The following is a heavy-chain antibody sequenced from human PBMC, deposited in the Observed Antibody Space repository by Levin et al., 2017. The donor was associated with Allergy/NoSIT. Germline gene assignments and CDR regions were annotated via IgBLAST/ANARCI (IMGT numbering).Heavy chain of an antibody. CDR3: AKDMRWPYGMDV. V-gene: IGHV3-9*01. D-gene: IGHD4-23*01. Sequence: GGSLRLSCAASGFTFDDYAMHWVRQAPGKGLEWVSGISWNSGSIGYADSVKGRFTISRDNAKNSLYLQMNSLRAEDTALYYCAKDMRWPYGMDVWGQGTTVTVSS. CDR2: ISWNSGSI. J-gene: IGHJ6*02. CDR1: GFTFDDYA.